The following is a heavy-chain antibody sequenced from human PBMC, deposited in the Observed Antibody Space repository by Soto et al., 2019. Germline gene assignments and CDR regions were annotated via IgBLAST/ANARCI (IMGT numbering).Heavy chain of an antibody. CDR2: IYHSGST. J-gene: IGHJ5*02. CDR1: GGSISSGDYS. D-gene: IGHD2-8*01. V-gene: IGHV4-30-2*01. Sequence: PSETLSLTCAVSGGSISSGDYSWSWIRQPPGKGLEWIGYIYHSGSTYYNPSLKSRVTISVDRSKNQFSLKLSSVTAADTAVYYCARWWMYAPRFDPWGQGPLVTVSS. CDR3: ARWWMYAPRFDP.